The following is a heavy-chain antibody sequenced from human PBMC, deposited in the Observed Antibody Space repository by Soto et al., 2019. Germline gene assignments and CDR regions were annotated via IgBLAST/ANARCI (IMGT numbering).Heavy chain of an antibody. CDR2: IYYSGST. CDR1: GGSVSSSSYY. Sequence: SETLSLTCTVSGGSVSSSSYYWGWIRQPPGKGLEWIGNIYYSGSTYYNPSLESRVTISVDTSKNQFSLKLRSVTAADTAIYYCASQYVWGSYRFDCWGKGTLVTVSS. V-gene: IGHV4-39*01. J-gene: IGHJ5*01. D-gene: IGHD3-16*02. CDR3: ASQYVWGSYRFDC.